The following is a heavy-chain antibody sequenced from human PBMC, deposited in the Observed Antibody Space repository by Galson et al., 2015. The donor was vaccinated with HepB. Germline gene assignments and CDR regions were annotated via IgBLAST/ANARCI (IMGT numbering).Heavy chain of an antibody. D-gene: IGHD1-14*01. V-gene: IGHV3-13*05. Sequence: SLRLSCAASGFTFSTHDMHWVRPATGKGPEWVSGIALAGDPFYSDSVKGRFTISRENAENSLSLQMNSLRVGDTAVYYCVRGGGGSTWTAFDIWGQGTVVTVSS. CDR1: GFTFSTHD. CDR3: VRGGGGSTWTAFDI. J-gene: IGHJ3*02. CDR2: IALAGDP.